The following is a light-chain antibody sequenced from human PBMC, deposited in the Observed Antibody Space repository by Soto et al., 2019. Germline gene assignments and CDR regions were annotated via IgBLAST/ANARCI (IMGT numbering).Light chain of an antibody. J-gene: IGLJ2*01. CDR1: SSDVGSYNL. Sequence: QSALTQPASVSGSPGQSITISCTGTSSDVGSYNLVSWHQQHPGKAPKLMIYEGNKRPAGASNRLSGAKSDNTASLKISRRRAEDEADYYCCSYAGSSTPHVVFGGGTKLTVL. CDR2: EGN. CDR3: CSYAGSSTPHVV. V-gene: IGLV2-23*01.